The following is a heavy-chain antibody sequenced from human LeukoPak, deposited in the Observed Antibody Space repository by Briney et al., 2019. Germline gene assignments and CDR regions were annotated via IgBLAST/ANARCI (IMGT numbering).Heavy chain of an antibody. J-gene: IGHJ5*02. D-gene: IGHD3-9*01. Sequence: PSQTLSLTCTVSGVSISSGGYYWSWIRQHPGKGLEWIGYIYYSGSTHYNPSLKSRVTISVDTSKNQFSLKLSSVTAADTAVYYCARDMTDWWFDPWGQGTLVTVSS. V-gene: IGHV4-31*03. CDR1: GVSISSGGYY. CDR2: IYYSGST. CDR3: ARDMTDWWFDP.